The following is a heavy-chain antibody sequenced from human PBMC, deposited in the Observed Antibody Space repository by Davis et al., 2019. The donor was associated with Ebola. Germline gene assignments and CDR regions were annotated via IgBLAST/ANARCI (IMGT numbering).Heavy chain of an antibody. CDR1: GFTFSDYY. V-gene: IGHV3-11*06. D-gene: IGHD3-22*01. Sequence: GESLKISCAASGFTFSDYYMSWIRQAPGKGLEWVSYISSSSSYTNYADSVKGRFTISRDNAKNSLYLQMNSLRAEDTAVYYCARPLYYYDSSGYPDYWGQGTLVTVSS. CDR2: ISSSSSYT. J-gene: IGHJ4*02. CDR3: ARPLYYYDSSGYPDY.